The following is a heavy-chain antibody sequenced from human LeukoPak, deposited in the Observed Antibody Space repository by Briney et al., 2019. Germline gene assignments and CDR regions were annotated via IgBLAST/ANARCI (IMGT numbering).Heavy chain of an antibody. CDR2: ISWNSGSI. D-gene: IGHD6-13*01. CDR1: GFTFDDYA. CDR3: AKGSSWYDTYYYMDV. V-gene: IGHV3-9*03. Sequence: PGGSLRLSCAASGFTFDDYAMHWVRQAPGKGLEWVSGISWNSGSIGYADSVKGRFTISRDNAKNSLYLQMNSLRAEDMALYYCAKGSSWYDTYYYMDVWGKGTTVTVSS. J-gene: IGHJ6*03.